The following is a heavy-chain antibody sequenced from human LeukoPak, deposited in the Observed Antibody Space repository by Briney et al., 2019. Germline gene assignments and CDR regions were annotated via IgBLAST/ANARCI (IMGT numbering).Heavy chain of an antibody. CDR2: INWNGGST. Sequence: PGGSLRLSCAASGFTVSSNYMSWVRQAPGKGLEWVSGINWNGGSTGYADSVKGRFTISRDNAKNTLYLQMNSLRAEDTAVYYCARDPVGYSYGYNWGQGTLVTVSS. D-gene: IGHD5-18*01. V-gene: IGHV3-20*04. J-gene: IGHJ4*02. CDR3: ARDPVGYSYGYN. CDR1: GFTVSSNY.